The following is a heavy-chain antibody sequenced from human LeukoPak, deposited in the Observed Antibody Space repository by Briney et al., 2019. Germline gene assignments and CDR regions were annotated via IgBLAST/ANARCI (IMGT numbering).Heavy chain of an antibody. CDR1: GYIFTSYW. CDR3: ARPNGVGPAAQYYLDY. D-gene: IGHD2-2*01. Sequence: PGGSLRLSCKGSGYIFTSYWIGWVRQMPGKGLEWMGIIYPGDSDTNYSPSFQGHVTISADKSISTAYLQWSSLKASDTAMYYCARPNGVGPAAQYYLDYWGQGTLVTVSS. CDR2: IYPGDSDT. V-gene: IGHV5-51*01. J-gene: IGHJ4*02.